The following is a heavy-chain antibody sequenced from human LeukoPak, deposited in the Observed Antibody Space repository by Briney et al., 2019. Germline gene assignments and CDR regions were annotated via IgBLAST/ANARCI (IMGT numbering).Heavy chain of an antibody. D-gene: IGHD3-10*01. CDR1: GFTFSDYY. Sequence: PGGSLRLSCAASGFTFSDYYMSWIRQAPGKGLEWVPYISNSGDTIYYADSVKGRFTISRDNAKNSLYLQMNSLRAEDTAVYYCARDGTYYYGSGSYYHKDWGQGTLVTVSS. CDR3: ARDGTYYYGSGSYYHKD. V-gene: IGHV3-11*01. J-gene: IGHJ4*02. CDR2: ISNSGDTI.